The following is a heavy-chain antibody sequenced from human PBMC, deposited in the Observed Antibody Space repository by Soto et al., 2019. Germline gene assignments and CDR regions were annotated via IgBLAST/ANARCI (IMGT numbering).Heavy chain of an antibody. Sequence: GSLRLSCAASGFTFSSYEMNWVRQAPGKGLEWVSYISSSGSTIYYADSVKGRFTISRDNAKNSLYLQMNSLRAEDTAVYYCARLHLPGIAAAGLFPWGQGTLVTVSS. V-gene: IGHV3-48*03. J-gene: IGHJ5*02. CDR1: GFTFSSYE. CDR3: ARLHLPGIAAAGLFP. CDR2: ISSSGSTI. D-gene: IGHD6-13*01.